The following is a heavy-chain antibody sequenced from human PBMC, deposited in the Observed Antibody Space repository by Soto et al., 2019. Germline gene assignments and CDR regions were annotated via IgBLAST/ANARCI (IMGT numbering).Heavy chain of an antibody. CDR3: AHYTVDTYMDV. V-gene: IGHV2-5*02. Sequence: QITLRESGPTLVKATQTLTLTCSFSGFSLSTSGVGVCWIRQPPGKALEWLALLYWDGDRRYSPSLNSRLTIIKDTSKNQVVLTMTNMDPVDTGTYYCAHYTVDTYMDVWGKGTTVTVSS. D-gene: IGHD4-4*01. J-gene: IGHJ6*03. CDR2: LYWDGDR. CDR1: GFSLSTSGVG.